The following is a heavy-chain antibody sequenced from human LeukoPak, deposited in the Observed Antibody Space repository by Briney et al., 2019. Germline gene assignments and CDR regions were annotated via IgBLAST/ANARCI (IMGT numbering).Heavy chain of an antibody. V-gene: IGHV4-59*02. CDR3: VRDSRYGSGWFEDGLDF. J-gene: IGHJ6*02. D-gene: IGHD6-13*01. CDR2: INDRGST. CDR1: GDSVRSYY. Sequence: PSEILSLTCTVSGDSVRSYYWSWIRQPPGQVLEWLGHINDRGSTNYNPSLQGRVTISIDTSKNQFSLKVNSVTAADTAVYYCVRDSRYGSGWFEDGLDFWGQGTTVTVSS.